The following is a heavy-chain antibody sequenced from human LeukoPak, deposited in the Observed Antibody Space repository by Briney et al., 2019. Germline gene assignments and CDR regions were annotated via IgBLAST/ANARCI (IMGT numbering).Heavy chain of an antibody. Sequence: ASVKVSCKASGYTFTSYGISWVRQAPGQGLEWMGWISAYNGNTNYAQKLQGRVTMTRDTSISTAYMELSRLRSDDTAVYYCARGYCSSTSCRDDAFDIWGQGTMVTVSS. J-gene: IGHJ3*02. CDR3: ARGYCSSTSCRDDAFDI. D-gene: IGHD2-2*01. CDR2: ISAYNGNT. V-gene: IGHV1-18*01. CDR1: GYTFTSYG.